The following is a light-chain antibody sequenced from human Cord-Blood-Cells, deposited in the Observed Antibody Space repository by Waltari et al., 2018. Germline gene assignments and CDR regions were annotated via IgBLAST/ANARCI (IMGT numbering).Light chain of an antibody. Sequence: DIVLTPSPGTLSLSRVDRATLSCTASQSVASSYLAWYQQKPGQAPRLLIYGASSRATGIPDRFSGSGSGTDFTLTISRLEPEDFAVYYCQQYGSSPLTFGGGTKVEIK. CDR2: GAS. J-gene: IGKJ4*01. CDR1: QSVASSY. V-gene: IGKV3-20*01. CDR3: QQYGSSPLT.